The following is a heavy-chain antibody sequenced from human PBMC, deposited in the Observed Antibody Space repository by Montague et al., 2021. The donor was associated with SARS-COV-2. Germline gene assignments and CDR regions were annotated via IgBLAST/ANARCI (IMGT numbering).Heavy chain of an antibody. D-gene: IGHD2-15*01. V-gene: IGHV4-39*01. J-gene: IGHJ4*02. CDR2: IYYSGST. CDR3: AYMVLGAAELAY. CDR1: GGSISSSIYY. Sequence: SETLSLTCTVSGGSISSSIYYWAWIRRPPGKGLEWIGSIYYSGSTYYNPSLKSRVTISVDTSKNQFSLKLSSVTATDTAVYFCAYMVLGAAELAYWGQGTLVTVSS.